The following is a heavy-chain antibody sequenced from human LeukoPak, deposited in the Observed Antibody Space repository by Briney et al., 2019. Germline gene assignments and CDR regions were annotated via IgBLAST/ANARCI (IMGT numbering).Heavy chain of an antibody. CDR3: AKNIGLRRVGRANWFDP. J-gene: IGHJ5*02. Sequence: PSETLSLTCAVYGGSFSGYYWSWIRQPPGKGLEWIGEINHSGSTNYNPSLKSRVTISVDTSKNQFSLKLSSVTAADTAVYYCAKNIGLRRVGRANWFDPWGQGTLVTVSS. D-gene: IGHD1-26*01. CDR1: GGSFSGYY. V-gene: IGHV4-34*01. CDR2: INHSGST.